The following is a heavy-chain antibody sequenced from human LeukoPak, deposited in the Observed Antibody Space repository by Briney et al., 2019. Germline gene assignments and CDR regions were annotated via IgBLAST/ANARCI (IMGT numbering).Heavy chain of an antibody. CDR3: ARGATRFGELLDDY. V-gene: IGHV1-3*01. D-gene: IGHD3-10*01. Sequence: ASVKVSCKASGYTFTSYAMHWVRHAPGQRLGWMGWINAGNGNTKYSQKFQGRVTITRDTYASTAYMELSSLRSEDTAVYYCARGATRFGELLDDYWGQGTLVTVSS. CDR1: GYTFTSYA. CDR2: INAGNGNT. J-gene: IGHJ4*02.